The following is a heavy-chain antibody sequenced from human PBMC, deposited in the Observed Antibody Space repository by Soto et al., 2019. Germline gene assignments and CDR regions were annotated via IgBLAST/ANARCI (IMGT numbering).Heavy chain of an antibody. CDR2: ISSSSSTI. Sequence: GGSLRLSCAASGFTFSSYSMNWVRQAPGKGLEWVSYISSSSSTIYYADSVKGRFTISRDNAKNSLYLQMNSLRDEDTAVYYCARDPGSSGYYGLAAFDIWGQGTMVTVSS. V-gene: IGHV3-48*02. CDR1: GFTFSSYS. D-gene: IGHD3-22*01. CDR3: ARDPGSSGYYGLAAFDI. J-gene: IGHJ3*02.